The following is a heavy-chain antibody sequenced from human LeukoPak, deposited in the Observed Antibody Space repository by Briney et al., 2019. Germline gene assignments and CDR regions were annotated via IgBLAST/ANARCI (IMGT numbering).Heavy chain of an antibody. J-gene: IGHJ4*02. CDR1: GFTFSSYA. V-gene: IGHV3-23*01. CDR2: ISGSGGST. Sequence: GGSLRLSCAASGFTFSSYAMSWVRQAPGKGLEWVSAISGSGGSTYYADSVKGRFTISRDNSKNTPYLQMNSLRAEDTAVYYCAKGSPGYCSSTSCYDFDYWGQGTLVTVSS. CDR3: AKGSPGYCSSTSCYDFDY. D-gene: IGHD2-2*01.